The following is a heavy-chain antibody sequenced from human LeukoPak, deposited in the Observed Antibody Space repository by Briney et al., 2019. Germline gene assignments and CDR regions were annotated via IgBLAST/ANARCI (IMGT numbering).Heavy chain of an antibody. CDR3: ARTQEAGYSSGWYDSYYYYYMHV. Sequence: SETLSLTCTVSGGSISSYYWSWIRQPPGKGLEWIGYIHYTGSTNYNPSLKSRVTISVDTSKNQFSLKLSSVTAADTAVYYCARTQEAGYSSGWYDSYYYYYMHVWGKGTTVTISS. CDR1: GGSISSYY. J-gene: IGHJ6*03. CDR2: IHYTGST. V-gene: IGHV4-59*01. D-gene: IGHD6-19*01.